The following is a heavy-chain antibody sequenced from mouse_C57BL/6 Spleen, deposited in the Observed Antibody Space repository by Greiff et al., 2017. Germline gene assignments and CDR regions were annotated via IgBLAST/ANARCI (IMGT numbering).Heavy chain of an antibody. J-gene: IGHJ2*01. CDR3: ARPSSLYYFDY. V-gene: IGHV5-17*01. CDR2: ISSGSSTI. Sequence: EVQLQESGGGLVKPGGSLKLSCAASGFTFSDYGMHWVRQAPEKGLEWVAYISSGSSTIYYADTVKGRFTISRDNAKNTLFLQMTSLRSEDTAMYYCARPSSLYYFDYWGQGTTLTVSS. D-gene: IGHD1-1*01. CDR1: GFTFSDYG.